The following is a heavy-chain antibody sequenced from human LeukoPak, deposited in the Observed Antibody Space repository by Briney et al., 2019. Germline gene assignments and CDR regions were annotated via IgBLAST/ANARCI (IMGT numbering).Heavy chain of an antibody. V-gene: IGHV3-30*18. CDR3: AKVTPGSTARKSGLDF. CDR2: MSLDGSNI. D-gene: IGHD2-21*02. CDR1: GFSFSSYG. J-gene: IGHJ4*02. Sequence: GRSLRLSCAASGFSFSSYGMHWVRQTPGKGLEWVAVMSLDGSNIYYGDSVKGRFTISRDNSKNTLYLQMNSLRVEDTALYYCAKVTPGSTARKSGLDFWGQGTLVTVSS.